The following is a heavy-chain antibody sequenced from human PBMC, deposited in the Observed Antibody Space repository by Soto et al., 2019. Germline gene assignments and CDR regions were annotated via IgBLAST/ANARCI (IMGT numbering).Heavy chain of an antibody. CDR1: GDTFSTYT. V-gene: IGHV1-69*13. CDR3: ASSNIAAAGFYYYGMDV. D-gene: IGHD6-13*01. Sequence: ASVKVSCKASGDTFSTYTITWMRQAPGQGLEWMGGIIPRSATSNYAQKFQGRVTITADESTNTAYMELSSLRSDDTAVYYCASSNIAAAGFYYYGMDVWGQGTTVTVSS. J-gene: IGHJ6*02. CDR2: IIPRSATS.